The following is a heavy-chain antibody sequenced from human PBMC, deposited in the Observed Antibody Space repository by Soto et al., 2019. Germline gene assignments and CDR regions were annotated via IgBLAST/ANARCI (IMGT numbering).Heavy chain of an antibody. CDR3: ARSGYSYGYLDY. V-gene: IGHV4-30-2*01. D-gene: IGHD5-18*01. CDR2: IYHSGSS. Sequence: CTVSGGSISSGGYSWSWIRQPPGKDLEWIGYIYHSGSSYYNPSLKSRVTISVDRPKNQFSLRLSSLTAADTAMYYCARSGYSYGYLDYWGQGTLVTVSS. CDR1: GGSISSGGYS. J-gene: IGHJ4*02.